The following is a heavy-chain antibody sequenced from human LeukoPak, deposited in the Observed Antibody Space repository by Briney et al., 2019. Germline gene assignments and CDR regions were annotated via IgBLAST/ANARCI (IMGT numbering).Heavy chain of an antibody. J-gene: IGHJ3*02. CDR2: SSTSGST. CDR1: GGSLRSYY. V-gene: IGHV4-4*07. CDR3: ARESRPGGVGIGAFDI. D-gene: IGHD3-16*01. Sequence: LGTLCLTCTEPGGSLRSYYWSWVRPSAGTGLEWIGRSSTSGSTNYNPTLKSRLTMSIDTSKNQFSQKLTSVTAADTAVYYWARESRPGGVGIGAFDIWGQGTMVTVSS.